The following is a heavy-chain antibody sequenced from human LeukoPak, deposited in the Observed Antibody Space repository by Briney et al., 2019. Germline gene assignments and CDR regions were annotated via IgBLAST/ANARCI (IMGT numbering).Heavy chain of an antibody. V-gene: IGHV3-23*01. CDR3: ARRGNRLAGAGTDY. J-gene: IGHJ4*02. CDR2: ISSSGSGGNT. Sequence: GGSLRLSCVASGVTLSNYAMSWARQAPGKGLEWVSGISSSGSGGNTYYADSVKGRFTIPRDSSRNTLFLHMNTLRAEDTAIYYCARRGNRLAGAGTDYWGQGTLVTVSS. CDR1: GVTLSNYA. D-gene: IGHD6-13*01.